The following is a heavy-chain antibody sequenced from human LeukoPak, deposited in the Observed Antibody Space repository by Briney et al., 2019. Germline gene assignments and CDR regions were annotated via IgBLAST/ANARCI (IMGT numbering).Heavy chain of an antibody. V-gene: IGHV3-23*01. D-gene: IGHD6-13*01. Sequence: GGSLRLSCAASGFTFSGYAMSWVRQAPGKGLEWVSVISSSGGTTYYADSVKGRFTISRDNSKNTLYLQMNSLRAEDTAVYYCAKDPLYSRAYYYYYMDVWGKGTTVTVSS. CDR2: ISSSGGTT. CDR3: AKDPLYSRAYYYYYMDV. CDR1: GFTFSGYA. J-gene: IGHJ6*03.